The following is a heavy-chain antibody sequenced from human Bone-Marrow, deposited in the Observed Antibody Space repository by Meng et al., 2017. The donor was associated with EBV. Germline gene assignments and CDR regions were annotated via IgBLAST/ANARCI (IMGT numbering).Heavy chain of an antibody. CDR1: GGPFRSDA. V-gene: IGHV1-69*01. CDR3: ASESGRGFTPDF. Sequence: QVHMEQSGAEVKMPGSSGKISCKTSGGPFRSDAVSWVRQGPGQGLEWLGGLIPMSGAPHYAQKFQNRVTITADEYTRTHYMELSSLRSDDTAVYYCASESGRGFTPDFWGQGTLVTVSS. CDR2: LIPMSGAP. J-gene: IGHJ4*02. D-gene: IGHD3-10*01.